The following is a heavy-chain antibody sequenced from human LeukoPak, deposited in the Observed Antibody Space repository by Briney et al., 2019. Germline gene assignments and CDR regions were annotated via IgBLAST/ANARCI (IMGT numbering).Heavy chain of an antibody. CDR3: ASPNAYSSSTPFDY. D-gene: IGHD6-6*01. J-gene: IGHJ4*02. V-gene: IGHV3-53*01. CDR2: IYSGGST. CDR1: GFTVSSTY. Sequence: GGSLRPSCAASGFTVSSTYMSSVRQPPGKGLGWVSVIYSGGSTYYADSVKGRFTISRDNSKNTLYLQMNSLRAEDTAVYYCASPNAYSSSTPFDYWGQGTLVTVSS.